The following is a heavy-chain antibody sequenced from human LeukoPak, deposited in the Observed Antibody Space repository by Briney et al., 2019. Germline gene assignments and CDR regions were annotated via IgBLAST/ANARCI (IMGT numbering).Heavy chain of an antibody. Sequence: GGSLRLSCAASGFTFNNYGMSWVRQAPGKGLEWVSAVGASYSTYYADSVKGRFTVSRDNSKNTLYLQMNSLRAEDTAVYYCAKVMLGHYYIDVWGKGTMVTISS. J-gene: IGHJ6*03. V-gene: IGHV3-23*01. CDR3: AKVMLGHYYIDV. CDR2: VGASYST. D-gene: IGHD7-27*01. CDR1: GFTFNNYG.